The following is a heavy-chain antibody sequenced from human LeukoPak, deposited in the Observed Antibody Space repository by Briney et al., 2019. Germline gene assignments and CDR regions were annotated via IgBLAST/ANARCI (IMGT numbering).Heavy chain of an antibody. Sequence: KASETLSLTCTVSGGSISGSSYYWGWVRQPPGKGLEWIGNIYYTGSTNYNPSLRSRLTISIDTSKNQFSLKMNSVTAADTAVYFCATSHDTSTYYYYMDVWGKGTTVTVSS. J-gene: IGHJ6*03. D-gene: IGHD3-22*01. CDR3: ATSHDTSTYYYYMDV. CDR2: IYYTGST. CDR1: GGSISGSSYY. V-gene: IGHV4-39*01.